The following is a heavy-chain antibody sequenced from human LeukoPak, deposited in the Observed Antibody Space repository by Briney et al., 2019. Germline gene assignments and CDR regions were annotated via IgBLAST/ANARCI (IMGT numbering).Heavy chain of an antibody. V-gene: IGHV4-34*01. CDR1: GGSFSGYY. D-gene: IGHD3-22*01. Sequence: PSETLSLPCAVYGGSFSGYYWSWIRQPPGKGLEWIGEINHSGSTNYNPSLKSRVTISVDTSKNQFSLKLSSVTAADTAVYYCARVHDDSSGYYYAWFDPWGQGTLVTVSS. J-gene: IGHJ5*02. CDR2: INHSGST. CDR3: ARVHDDSSGYYYAWFDP.